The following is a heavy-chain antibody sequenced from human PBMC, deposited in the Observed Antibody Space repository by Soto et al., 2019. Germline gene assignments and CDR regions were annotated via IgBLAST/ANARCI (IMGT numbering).Heavy chain of an antibody. Sequence: QVQLQESGPGLVKPSQTLSLTCTVSGGSISSGGYYWSWIRQHPGKGLEWIGYIYYSGSTYYNPSLTSRVTISVDTSKNQFSLKLSSVTAADTAVYYCARGYGSVNWYFDLWGRGTLVTVSS. J-gene: IGHJ2*01. CDR2: IYYSGST. CDR3: ARGYGSVNWYFDL. V-gene: IGHV4-31*03. CDR1: GGSISSGGYY. D-gene: IGHD3-10*01.